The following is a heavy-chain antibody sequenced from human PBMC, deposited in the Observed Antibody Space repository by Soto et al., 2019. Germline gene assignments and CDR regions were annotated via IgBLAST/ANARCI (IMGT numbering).Heavy chain of an antibody. CDR3: ARARGGDSGDYASLFDR. J-gene: IGHJ5*02. D-gene: IGHD4-17*01. CDR1: GGSVSIGDYL. CDR2: IHDNGKT. V-gene: IGHV4-30-4*01. Sequence: VQLQESGPRLVTPSQTLSLTCTVFGGSVSIGDYLCSCIRQRPGKGLEWIWHIHDNGKTYYNTYLKSRVTISLDTSKNQFSLKVTSMTAADMAVYFCARARGGDSGDYASLFDRWGQGNLVTVSS.